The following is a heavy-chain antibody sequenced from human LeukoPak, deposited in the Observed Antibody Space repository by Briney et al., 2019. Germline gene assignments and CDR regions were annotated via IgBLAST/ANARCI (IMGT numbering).Heavy chain of an antibody. CDR3: AGATDGY. CDR2: ISYDGSNK. CDR1: GFTFSSYG. V-gene: IGHV3-30*03. Sequence: GGSLRLSCAASGFTFSSYGMHWVRQAPGKGLEWVAVISYDGSNKYYADSVKGRFTISRDNSKNTLYLQMNSLRAEDTAVYYCAGATDGYWGQGTLVTVSS. J-gene: IGHJ4*02. D-gene: IGHD5-12*01.